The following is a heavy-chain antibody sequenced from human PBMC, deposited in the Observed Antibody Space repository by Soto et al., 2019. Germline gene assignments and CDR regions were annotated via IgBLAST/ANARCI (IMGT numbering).Heavy chain of an antibody. V-gene: IGHV1-24*01. CDR2: FDPEDGET. CDR1: GYTLTELS. J-gene: IGHJ4*02. CDR3: ATVIDPLIQLWLRSFDY. Sequence: ASVKVSCKVSGYTLTELSMHWVRQAPGKGFEWMGGFDPEDGETIYAQKFQGRVTMTEDTSTDTAYMELSSLRSEDTAVYYCATVIDPLIQLWLRSFDYWGQGTLVTVSS. D-gene: IGHD5-18*01.